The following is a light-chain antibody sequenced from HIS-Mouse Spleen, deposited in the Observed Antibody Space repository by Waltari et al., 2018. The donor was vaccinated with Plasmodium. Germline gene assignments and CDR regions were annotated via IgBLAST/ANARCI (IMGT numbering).Light chain of an antibody. CDR2: KDS. J-gene: IGLJ3*02. CDR1: ALPKQY. CDR3: QSADSSGTPNWV. Sequence: SYELTQPPSVSVSPGQTARIPCSGDALPKQYAYWYQQKPGQAPVLVLYKDSERPSGIPERFSGSSSGTTVTLTISGVQAEDEADYYCQSADSSGTPNWVFGGGTKLTVL. V-gene: IGLV3-25*03.